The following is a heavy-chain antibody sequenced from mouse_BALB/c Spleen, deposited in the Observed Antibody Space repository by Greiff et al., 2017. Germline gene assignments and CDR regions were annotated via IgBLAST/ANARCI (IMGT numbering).Heavy chain of an antibody. J-gene: IGHJ4*01. V-gene: IGHV5-4*02. Sequence: EVKLMESGGGLVKPGGSLKLSCAASGFTFSDYYMYWVRQTPEKRLEWVATISDGGSYTYYPDSVKGRFTISRDNAKNNLYLQMSSLKSEDTAMYYCARKNYRYDDYAMDYWGQGTSVTVSS. CDR1: GFTFSDYY. CDR2: ISDGGSYT. D-gene: IGHD2-14*01. CDR3: ARKNYRYDDYAMDY.